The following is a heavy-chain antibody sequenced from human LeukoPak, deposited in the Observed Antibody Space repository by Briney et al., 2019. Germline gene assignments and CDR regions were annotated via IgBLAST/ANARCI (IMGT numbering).Heavy chain of an antibody. Sequence: SVKVSCKASGGTFSSYAISWVRQAPGQGLEWTGGIIPIFGTANYAKKFQGRVTITTDESTSTAYMELSSLRSEDTAVYYCARATNGVSRFDYWGQGTLVTVSS. CDR1: GGTFSSYA. D-gene: IGHD2-8*01. V-gene: IGHV1-69*05. J-gene: IGHJ4*02. CDR3: ARATNGVSRFDY. CDR2: IIPIFGTA.